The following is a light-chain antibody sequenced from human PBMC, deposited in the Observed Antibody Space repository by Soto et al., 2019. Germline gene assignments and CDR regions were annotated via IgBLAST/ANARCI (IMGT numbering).Light chain of an antibody. V-gene: IGKV3-20*01. CDR1: QSVSNNY. Sequence: IVLPHSAGTLSVSHWARATLSFRASQSVSNNYLAWYQQKPGQAPRLLIYGASNRATGIPDRFSGSGSGTDFTLTISRLEPEDFAVYYCQQYGSSGTFGQGTKVDIK. CDR3: QQYGSSGT. CDR2: GAS. J-gene: IGKJ1*01.